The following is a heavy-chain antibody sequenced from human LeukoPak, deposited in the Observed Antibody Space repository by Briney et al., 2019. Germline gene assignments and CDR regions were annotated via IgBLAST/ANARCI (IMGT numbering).Heavy chain of an antibody. CDR1: GGSISSSSYY. V-gene: IGHV4-39*07. D-gene: IGHD2-2*01. CDR3: ARVCSSTSCYAFDI. J-gene: IGHJ3*02. Sequence: SETLSLTCTVSGGSISSSSYYWGWIRQPPGKGLEWIGSIYYSGSTNYSPSLKSRVTMSVDTSKNQFSLKLSSVTAADTAVYYCARVCSSTSCYAFDIWGQGTMVIVSS. CDR2: IYYSGST.